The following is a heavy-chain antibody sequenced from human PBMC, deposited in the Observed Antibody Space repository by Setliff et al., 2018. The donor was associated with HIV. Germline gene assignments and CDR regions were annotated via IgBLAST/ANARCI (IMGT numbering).Heavy chain of an antibody. CDR3: ARRAYRSSTTCFDN. CDR1: GFTLSNYW. V-gene: IGHV3-7*01. J-gene: IGHJ4*02. Sequence: GGSLRLSCSASGFTLSNYWMSWVRQAPGKGLEWVANIKQDGSEMYYVDSLKGRFAISRDNAKNSLYLQMNSLRAEDTAVYYCARRAYRSSTTCFDNWGQGTLVTVSS. CDR2: IKQDGSEM. D-gene: IGHD2-2*01.